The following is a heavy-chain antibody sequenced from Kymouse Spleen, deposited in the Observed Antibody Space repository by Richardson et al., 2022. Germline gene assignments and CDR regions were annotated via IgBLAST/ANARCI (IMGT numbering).Heavy chain of an antibody. CDR2: IYYSGST. J-gene: IGHJ6*02. V-gene: IGHV4-39*01. CDR3: ARGELELRKDYYYYYGMDV. Sequence: QLQLQESGPGLVKPSETLSLTCTVSGGSISSSSYYWGWIRQPPGKGLEWIGSIYYSGSTYYNPSLKSRVTISVDTSKNQFSLKLSSVTAADTAVYYCARGELELRKDYYYYYGMDVWGQGTTVTVSS. CDR1: GGSISSSSYY. D-gene: IGHD1-7*01.